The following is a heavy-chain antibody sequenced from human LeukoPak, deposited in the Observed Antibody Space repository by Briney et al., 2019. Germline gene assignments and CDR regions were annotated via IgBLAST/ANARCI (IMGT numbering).Heavy chain of an antibody. D-gene: IGHD2-21*02. J-gene: IGHJ3*02. CDR2: IYHSGST. Sequence: NPSETLSPTCAVSGGSTSSGGYSWSWIRQPPAKGLEWIGYIYHSGSTYYNPSLKSRVTISVDRSKNQFSLKLSSVTAADTAVYYCAREGDRRAFDIWGQGTMVTVSS. CDR1: GGSTSSGGYS. V-gene: IGHV4-30-2*01. CDR3: AREGDRRAFDI.